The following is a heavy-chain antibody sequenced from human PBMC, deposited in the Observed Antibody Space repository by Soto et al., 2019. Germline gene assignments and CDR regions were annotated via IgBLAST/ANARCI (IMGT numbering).Heavy chain of an antibody. V-gene: IGHV1-3*01. CDR1: GYIFTSYA. J-gene: IGHJ4*02. CDR3: ARGPPSNRQWLVQVVDY. D-gene: IGHD6-19*01. Sequence: SVKVSCNASGYIFTSYAMHWVRHAPGQRLEWMGWINAGNGNTKYSQKFQGRVTITRDTSASTAYMELSRLRSEDTAVYYCARGPPSNRQWLVQVVDYWGQGTLVTVSS. CDR2: INAGNGNT.